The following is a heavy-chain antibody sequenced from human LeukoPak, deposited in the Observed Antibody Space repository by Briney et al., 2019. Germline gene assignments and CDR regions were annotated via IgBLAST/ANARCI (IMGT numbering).Heavy chain of an antibody. V-gene: IGHV3-11*04. CDR1: GFTFSDYY. J-gene: IGHJ6*03. CDR2: ISSSGSTI. D-gene: IGHD5-18*01. CDR3: ARAHSGYSYGYYYYYMDV. Sequence: GGSLRLSCAASGFTFSDYYMSWIRQAPGKGLEWVSYISSSGSTIYYADSVKGRFTISRDNAKNSLYLQMNSLRADDTAVYYCARAHSGYSYGYYYYYMDVWGKGTTVTVSS.